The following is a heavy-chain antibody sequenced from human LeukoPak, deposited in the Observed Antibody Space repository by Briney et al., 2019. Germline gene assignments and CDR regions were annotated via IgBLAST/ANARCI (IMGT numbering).Heavy chain of an antibody. CDR1: GFTLSSYW. CDR3: ATSSGWRFDY. J-gene: IGHJ4*02. D-gene: IGHD3-22*01. Sequence: GGSLRLSCVASGFTLSSYWMSWVRQAPGKGLEWVANIREDGNKKYYVDSVKGRFTISRDNAKNSLWLQMNSLRAEDTAVYYCATSSGWRFDYWGQGTLVAVSS. V-gene: IGHV3-7*01. CDR2: IREDGNKK.